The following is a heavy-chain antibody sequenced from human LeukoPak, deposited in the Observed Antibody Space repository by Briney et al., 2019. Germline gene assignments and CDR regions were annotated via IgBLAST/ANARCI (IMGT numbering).Heavy chain of an antibody. Sequence: SETLSLTCTVSGGSISSGDYYWSWIRQPPGEGLVWIGYIHHSGSTYDNPSLKSRVTISLDTSKNQFSLKLSSVTAADTAVYYCARGNTDYDYVWGSYRLYYFDYWGQGTLVTVSS. D-gene: IGHD3-16*02. J-gene: IGHJ4*02. CDR1: GGSISSGDYY. V-gene: IGHV4-30-4*01. CDR3: ARGNTDYDYVWGSYRLYYFDY. CDR2: IHHSGST.